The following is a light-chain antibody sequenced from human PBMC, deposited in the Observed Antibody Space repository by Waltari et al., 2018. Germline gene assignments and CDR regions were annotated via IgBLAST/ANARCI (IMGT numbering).Light chain of an antibody. Sequence: QAVVTQEPSLTVSPGGTVTLPCGSSPGAVTSDLYPYWFQQKPGQAPRTLIYDTTNKHSWTPARFSGSLLGGKAALTLSGAQPEDEAEYYCLLLDSVTWVFGGGTNLTVL. J-gene: IGLJ3*02. CDR2: DTT. V-gene: IGLV7-46*01. CDR1: PGAVTSDLY. CDR3: LLLDSVTWV.